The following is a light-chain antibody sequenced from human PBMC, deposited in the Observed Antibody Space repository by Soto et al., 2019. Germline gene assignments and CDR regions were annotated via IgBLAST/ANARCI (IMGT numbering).Light chain of an antibody. J-gene: IGKJ4*01. CDR3: QQYNNWLT. Sequence: EIVMTQSPATLSVSPGERATLSCRASQSVSSNLAWYQQKPGQAPRLLIYGASTRDTGIPARFSSSGSGTEFTLTISRLQSVDFEVYYCQQYNNWLTFGGGTKVEIK. CDR1: QSVSSN. V-gene: IGKV3-15*01. CDR2: GAS.